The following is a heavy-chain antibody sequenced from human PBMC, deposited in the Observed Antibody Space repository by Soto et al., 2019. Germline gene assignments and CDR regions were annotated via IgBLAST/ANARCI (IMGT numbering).Heavy chain of an antibody. CDR2: IGKAGDT. D-gene: IGHD2-8*02. J-gene: IGHJ3*02. Sequence: LRLSCAASGFTFSSYDFHWVRLTTGKRLEWVSAIGKAGDTHYEDSVQGRFTISRDTSKNTVFLYMNSLTAGDTAVYYCAKATATGGGAFEIYGQGTMVTVSS. CDR1: GFTFSSYD. V-gene: IGHV3-13*01. CDR3: AKATATGGGAFEI.